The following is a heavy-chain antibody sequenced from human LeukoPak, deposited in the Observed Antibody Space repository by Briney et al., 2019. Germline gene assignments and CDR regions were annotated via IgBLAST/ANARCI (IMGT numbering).Heavy chain of an antibody. J-gene: IGHJ1*01. CDR2: INPSGGST. D-gene: IGHD6-13*01. V-gene: IGHV1-46*01. CDR1: GYTFTKYG. Sequence: ASVKVSCKASGYTFTKYGITWVRQAPGQGLEWMGIINPSGGSTSYAQKFQGRVTMTRDTSTSTVYMELSSLRSEDTAVYYCARVSAAAAGPFQHWGQGTLVTVSS. CDR3: ARVSAAAAGPFQH.